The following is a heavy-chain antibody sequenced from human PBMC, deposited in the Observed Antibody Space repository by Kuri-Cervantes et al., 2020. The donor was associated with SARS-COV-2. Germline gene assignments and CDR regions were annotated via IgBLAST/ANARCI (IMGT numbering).Heavy chain of an antibody. Sequence: GGSLRLSCAASGFTFSSYGMHWVRQAPGKGLEWVAVISYDGSNKYYADSVKGRFTISRDNSKSTLYLQMNSLRAEDTAVYYCAKAESGSSNPYFDSWGQGTLVTVSS. V-gene: IGHV3-30*18. CDR2: ISYDGSNK. D-gene: IGHD5-12*01. CDR3: AKAESGSSNPYFDS. CDR1: GFTFSSYG. J-gene: IGHJ4*02.